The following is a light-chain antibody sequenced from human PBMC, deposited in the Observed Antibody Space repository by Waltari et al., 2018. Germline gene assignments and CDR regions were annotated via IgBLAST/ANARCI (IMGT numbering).Light chain of an antibody. CDR3: SAWDSSLSAVV. Sequence: QAGLTQPPSVSKGLRQTATLTCTGNSNHVGHQGAAWLQQHQGHPPKLLSYRNNNRPSGISERFSASRSGNTASLTITGLQPEDEADYYCSAWDSSLSAVVFGGGTKLTVL. V-gene: IGLV10-54*04. CDR1: SNHVGHQG. J-gene: IGLJ2*01. CDR2: RNN.